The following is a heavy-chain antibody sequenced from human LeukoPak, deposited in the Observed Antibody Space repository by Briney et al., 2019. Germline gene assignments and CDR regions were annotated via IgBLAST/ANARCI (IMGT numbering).Heavy chain of an antibody. J-gene: IGHJ4*02. CDR3: AREETMGY. Sequence: PGGSLRLSCAASGFTFNNYWMHLVRQAPGKGLVWVSRINRDGSNTDYADSAKGRFTISRDNAKNTLYLQMNSLSAEDTAVYYCAREETMGYWGQGTLVTVSS. CDR2: INRDGSNT. D-gene: IGHD3-10*01. V-gene: IGHV3-74*01. CDR1: GFTFNNYW.